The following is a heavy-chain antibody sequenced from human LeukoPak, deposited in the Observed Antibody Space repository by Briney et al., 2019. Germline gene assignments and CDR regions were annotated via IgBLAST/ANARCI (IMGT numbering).Heavy chain of an antibody. V-gene: IGHV3-23*01. CDR3: AKDSWGYCSSASCFPWDN. J-gene: IGHJ4*02. Sequence: PGGSLRLSCAASGFTFSNYAMSWVRQAPGKGLEWVSAISGSGGSTYYADSVKGRFTISRDNSKNTLYLQMNSLRAEDTAVYYCAKDSWGYCSSASCFPWDNWGQGTLVTVSS. CDR2: ISGSGGST. CDR1: GFTFSNYA. D-gene: IGHD2-2*01.